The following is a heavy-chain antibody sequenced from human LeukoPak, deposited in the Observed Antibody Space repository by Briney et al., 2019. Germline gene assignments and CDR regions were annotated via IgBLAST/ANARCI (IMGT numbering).Heavy chain of an antibody. CDR3: AREVSPSDHYYYYGVDV. CDR2: AYYNGRA. D-gene: IGHD5/OR15-5a*01. CDR1: GGSITSNY. Sequence: PSETLSLTCTASGGSITSNYRSWIRQPPGKGLEWIGYAYYNGRANYNPSLKGRVTISVDTSKNQFSLNLSSVTAADTAVYYCAREVSPSDHYYYYGVDVWGRGTTVTVSS. J-gene: IGHJ6*02. V-gene: IGHV4-59*01.